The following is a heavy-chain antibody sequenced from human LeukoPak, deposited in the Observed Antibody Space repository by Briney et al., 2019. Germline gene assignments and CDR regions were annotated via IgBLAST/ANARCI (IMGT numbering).Heavy chain of an antibody. CDR2: ISGSGGSS. Sequence: GGSLRLSCAASGFTFSSYAMSWVRQAPGKGLEWVSAISGSGGSSYYADSMKGRFTISRDNSKNTLYLQMYSLRAEDTAVYYCAATYDYIWGRYDYWGQGALVTVSS. CDR1: GFTFSSYA. D-gene: IGHD3-16*01. J-gene: IGHJ4*02. CDR3: AATYDYIWGRYDY. V-gene: IGHV3-23*01.